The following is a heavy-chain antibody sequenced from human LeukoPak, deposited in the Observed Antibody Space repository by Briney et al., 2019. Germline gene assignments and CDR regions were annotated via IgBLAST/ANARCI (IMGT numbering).Heavy chain of an antibody. CDR1: GFTFSSYW. Sequence: GGSLRLSCAAPGFTFSSYWMSWVRQAPGKGLEWVANIKQDGSAKYYVDSVKGRFTISRDNAKNSLYLQMGSLRAEDTAVYYCARFSGRNWGQGTLVTVSS. J-gene: IGHJ4*02. CDR3: ARFSGRN. V-gene: IGHV3-7*01. D-gene: IGHD2-15*01. CDR2: IKQDGSAK.